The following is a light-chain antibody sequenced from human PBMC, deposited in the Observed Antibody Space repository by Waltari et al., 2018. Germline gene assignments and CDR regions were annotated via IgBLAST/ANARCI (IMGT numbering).Light chain of an antibody. Sequence: DIQMTQSPSSPSASVGARVTITCRASQGITNYLAWYSQKPGKVTKLLIYAASTLQSGVPSRFSGSGSGTDFTLTISSLQPEDVATYYCQVYNSAPPLTFGGGTKVEIK. J-gene: IGKJ4*01. V-gene: IGKV1-27*01. CDR1: QGITNY. CDR3: QVYNSAPPLT. CDR2: AAS.